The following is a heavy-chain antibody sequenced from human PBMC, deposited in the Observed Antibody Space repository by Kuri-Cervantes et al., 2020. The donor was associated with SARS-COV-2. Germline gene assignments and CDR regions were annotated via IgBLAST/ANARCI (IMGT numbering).Heavy chain of an antibody. CDR1: GFTFSSYD. CDR3: ARVDPRTDACNHYYYGMDV. V-gene: IGHV3-48*01. D-gene: IGHD5-24*01. J-gene: IGHJ6*02. Sequence: GGSLRLSCAASGFTFSSYDMNWVRQAPGKGLEWVSYIRSSSSIIYYADSVKGRFTVSRDNVKNSLYLQMNSLRAEDTAVYFCARVDPRTDACNHYYYGMDVWGQGTTVTVSS. CDR2: IRSSSSII.